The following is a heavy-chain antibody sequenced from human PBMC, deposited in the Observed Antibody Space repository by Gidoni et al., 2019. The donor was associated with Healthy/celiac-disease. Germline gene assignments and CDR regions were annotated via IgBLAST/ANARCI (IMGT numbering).Heavy chain of an antibody. J-gene: IGHJ4*02. CDR3: ARGSNKYDFWSGYYT. CDR2: IIPILGIA. CDR1: GGTFSSYA. Sequence: QVQLEQSGAEVKKPGSSVQVSCTASGGTFSSYAISWVRQAPGQGLEWMGRIIPILGIANYAQKFQGRVTITADKSTSTAYMELSRLRSEDTAVYYCARGSNKYDFWSGYYTWGQGTLVTVSS. V-gene: IGHV1-69*04. D-gene: IGHD3-3*01.